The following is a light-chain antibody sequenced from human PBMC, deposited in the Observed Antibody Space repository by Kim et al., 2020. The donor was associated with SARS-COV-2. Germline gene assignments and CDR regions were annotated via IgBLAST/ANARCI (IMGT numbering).Light chain of an antibody. CDR2: GKN. CDR1: SLRSYY. J-gene: IGLJ1*01. V-gene: IGLV3-19*01. Sequence: SSELTQDPAVSVALGQTVRITCQGDSLRSYYASWYQQKPGQAPVLVIYGKNNRPSGIPDRFSGSSSGNTASLTITGAQAEDEADYYCNSRDSSGYVFGTGTKLTVL. CDR3: NSRDSSGYV.